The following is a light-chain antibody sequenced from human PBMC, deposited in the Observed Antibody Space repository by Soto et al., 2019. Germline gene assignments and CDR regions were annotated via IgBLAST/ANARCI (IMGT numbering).Light chain of an antibody. CDR1: QSVSSN. J-gene: IGKJ1*01. CDR2: GAS. Sequence: EIVMTQSPATLSVSPGERATLSCRASQSVSSNLAWYQQKPGQAPRLLIYGASTRATGIPARFCGIGSGTEFPLTISSLQSEDFAVYYGQQYNNWPPGGGTFGQGTKVEIK. V-gene: IGKV3-15*01. CDR3: QQYNNWPPGGGT.